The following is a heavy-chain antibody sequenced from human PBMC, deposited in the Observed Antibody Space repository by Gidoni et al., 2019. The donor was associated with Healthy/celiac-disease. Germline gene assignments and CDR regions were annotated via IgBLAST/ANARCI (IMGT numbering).Heavy chain of an antibody. D-gene: IGHD6-13*01. J-gene: IGHJ4*02. CDR3: ARDTAAGLYYFDY. CDR1: GLTFSSYG. Sequence: QEQLVESGGGVVQPGRSLRLSCAASGLTFSSYGMHWVCQAPGKGLEWVAVRWYDGSNKYYADSVKGRFTISRDNSKNTLYLQMNSLRAEDTAVYYCARDTAAGLYYFDYWGQGTLVTVSS. CDR2: RWYDGSNK. V-gene: IGHV3-33*01.